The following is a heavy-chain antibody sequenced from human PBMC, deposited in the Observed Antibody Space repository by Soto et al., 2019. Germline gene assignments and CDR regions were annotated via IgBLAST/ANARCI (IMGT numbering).Heavy chain of an antibody. V-gene: IGHV4-30-4*01. CDR2: IYYSGST. CDR3: ATKITIFGVVRDY. CDR1: GGSISSGDYY. J-gene: IGHJ4*02. D-gene: IGHD3-3*01. Sequence: PSETLSLTCTVSGGSISSGDYYWSWIRQPPGKGLEWIGYIYYSGSTYYNPSLKSRVTISVDKSKNQFSLKLSSVTAADTAVYYCATKITIFGVVRDYWGQGTLVTVSS.